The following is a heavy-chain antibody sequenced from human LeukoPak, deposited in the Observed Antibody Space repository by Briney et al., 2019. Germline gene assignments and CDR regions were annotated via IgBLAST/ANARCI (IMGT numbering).Heavy chain of an antibody. CDR2: INHSGST. V-gene: IGHV4-34*01. CDR1: GFTVSSNY. J-gene: IGHJ4*02. D-gene: IGHD6-13*01. Sequence: GSLRLSCAASGFTVSSNYMSWIRQPPGKGLEWIGEINHSGSTNYNPSLKSRVTISVDTSKNQFSLKLSSVTAADTAVYYCARGLRSAAAVRFDYWGQGTLVTVSS. CDR3: ARGLRSAAAVRFDY.